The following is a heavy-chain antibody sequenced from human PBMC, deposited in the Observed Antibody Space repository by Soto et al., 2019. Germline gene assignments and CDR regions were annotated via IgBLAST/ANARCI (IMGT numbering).Heavy chain of an antibody. V-gene: IGHV3-30-3*01. J-gene: IGHJ6*02. D-gene: IGHD3-3*01. CDR1: GFTFSSYA. CDR2: ISYDGSNK. Sequence: QAQLVESGGGVVQPGRSLRLSCAASGFTFSSYAMHWVRQAPGKGLEWVAVISYDGSNKYYADSVKGRFTISRDNSKNTLYLQMNSLRAEDTAVYYCAKDVLRFLEWLAYGMDVWGQGTTVTVSS. CDR3: AKDVLRFLEWLAYGMDV.